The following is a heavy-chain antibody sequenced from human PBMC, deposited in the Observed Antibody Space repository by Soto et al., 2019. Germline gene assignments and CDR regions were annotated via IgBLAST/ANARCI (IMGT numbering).Heavy chain of an antibody. CDR3: ARVGYGSGSYDYYGMDV. Sequence: QVQLVQSGAEVKKPGSSVKVSCKASGGTFSSYTISWVRQAPGQGLEWMGRIIPILGIANYAQKFQGRVTITADKSTSRADMGPGGLRSEDTAVYYCARVGYGSGSYDYYGMDVWGQGTTVTVSS. D-gene: IGHD3-10*01. V-gene: IGHV1-69*02. J-gene: IGHJ6*02. CDR1: GGTFSSYT. CDR2: IIPILGIA.